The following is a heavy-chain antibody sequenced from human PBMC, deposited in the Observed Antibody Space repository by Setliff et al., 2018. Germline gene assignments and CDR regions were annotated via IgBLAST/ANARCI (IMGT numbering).Heavy chain of an antibody. V-gene: IGHV4-34*01. CDR1: GGTSSDYH. Sequence: SETLSLTCAAYGGTSSDYHWTWIRQSPEKGLEWIGEINHRGSTNYNPSLKSRVTISIDTSKDQFSLKLISMTAADTAVYYCARGRNIAARLLDSWGQGTQVTAPQ. CDR2: INHRGST. D-gene: IGHD6-6*01. J-gene: IGHJ4*02. CDR3: ARGRNIAARLLDS.